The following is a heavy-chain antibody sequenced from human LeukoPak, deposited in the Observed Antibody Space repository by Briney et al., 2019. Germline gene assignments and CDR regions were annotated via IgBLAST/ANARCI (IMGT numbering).Heavy chain of an antibody. CDR2: IWYDGSNK. D-gene: IGHD1-14*01. Sequence: GRSLRLSCAASGFTFSSYGVHWVRQAPGKGLEWVAVIWYDGSNKYYADSVKGRFTISRDNSKNTLYLQMNSLRAEDTAVYYCARDRNHPSTFDYWGQGTLVTVSS. CDR3: ARDRNHPSTFDY. V-gene: IGHV3-33*01. J-gene: IGHJ4*02. CDR1: GFTFSSYG.